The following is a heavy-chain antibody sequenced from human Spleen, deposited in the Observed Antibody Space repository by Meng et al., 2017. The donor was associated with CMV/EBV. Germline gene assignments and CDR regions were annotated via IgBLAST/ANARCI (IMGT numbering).Heavy chain of an antibody. CDR3: ATGPIAARPSWFDP. J-gene: IGHJ5*02. CDR2: IIPIFGTA. V-gene: IGHV1-69*01. CDR1: GGTFRSYA. D-gene: IGHD6-6*01. Sequence: QVQLVQSGAEVKKAGSSVKVDCKGSGGTFRSYAISWVRQAPGQGLEWMGGIIPIFGTANYAQKFQGRVTITADESTSTAYMELSSLRSEDTAVYYCATGPIAARPSWFDPWGQGTLVTVSS.